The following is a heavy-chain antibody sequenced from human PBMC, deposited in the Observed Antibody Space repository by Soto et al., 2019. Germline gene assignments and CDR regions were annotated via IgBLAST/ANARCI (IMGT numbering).Heavy chain of an antibody. J-gene: IGHJ4*02. CDR3: ARDPYSSSSGFTAIDY. D-gene: IGHD6-6*01. V-gene: IGHV3-33*01. CDR2: IWYDGSNK. CDR1: GFTFSSYG. Sequence: GGSLRLSCAASGFTFSSYGMHWVRQAPGKGLEWVAVIWYDGSNKYYADSVKGRFTISRDNSKNTLYLQMNSLRAEDTAVYYCARDPYSSSSGFTAIDYWGQGTLVTVSS.